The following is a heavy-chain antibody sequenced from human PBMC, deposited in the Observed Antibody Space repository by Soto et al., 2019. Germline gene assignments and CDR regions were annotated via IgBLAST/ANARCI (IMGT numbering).Heavy chain of an antibody. V-gene: IGHV4-30-4*01. CDR1: GGSLNSEHYH. Sequence: SETLSLTCTVSGGSLNSEHYHWTWIRQAPGKGLEWIGYIHYTGSVRYNPSLQSRITMSVDTSKNLFSLNLSSVTAADTAVYFCVSDDVGGDRDYYMDVWGKATTVTVSS. CDR2: IHYTGSV. D-gene: IGHD2-21*02. J-gene: IGHJ6*03. CDR3: VSDDVGGDRDYYMDV.